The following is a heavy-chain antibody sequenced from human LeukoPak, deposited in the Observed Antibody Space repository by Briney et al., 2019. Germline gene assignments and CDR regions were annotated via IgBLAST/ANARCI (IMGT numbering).Heavy chain of an antibody. D-gene: IGHD5-12*01. V-gene: IGHV3-21*01. CDR1: GFTFSSDS. CDR3: ARGRGYSDYDVLDI. Sequence: GGSLRLSCAASGFTFSSDSLNWVRQAPGKGLEWVSSISSSSSYIYYADSVKGRFTISRDNAKNSLYLQMNSLRAEDTAVYYCARGRGYSDYDVLDIWGQGTMVTVSS. J-gene: IGHJ3*02. CDR2: ISSSSSYI.